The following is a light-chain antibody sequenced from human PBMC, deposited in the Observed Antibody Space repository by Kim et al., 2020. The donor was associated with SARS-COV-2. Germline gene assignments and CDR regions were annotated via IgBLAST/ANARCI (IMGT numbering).Light chain of an antibody. Sequence: DIQMTQSPSTLSASVGDRVTITCRASQSIRSWLAWYQQKPGKAPNLLIYRASSLESGVPSRFSGSGSGTEFTLTISSLQPDDFATYYCQQYNTPWTFGQGTKVDIK. CDR2: RAS. CDR1: QSIRSW. J-gene: IGKJ1*01. CDR3: QQYNTPWT. V-gene: IGKV1-5*03.